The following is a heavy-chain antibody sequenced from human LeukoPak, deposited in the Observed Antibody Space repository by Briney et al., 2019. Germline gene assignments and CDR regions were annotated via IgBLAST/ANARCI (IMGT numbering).Heavy chain of an antibody. CDR1: GFTFSRYD. CDR3: AGAGSETQWRAFDF. D-gene: IGHD6-19*01. CDR2: IGTAGDS. Sequence: PGGSLRLSCAASGFTFSRYDMHWVRQATGKGLEWVSGIGTAGDSYYAGSVKGRFTTSRENAKNSLYLQMNSLTAGDTAVYYCAGAGSETQWRAFDFWGQGALVTVFS. V-gene: IGHV3-13*01. J-gene: IGHJ4*02.